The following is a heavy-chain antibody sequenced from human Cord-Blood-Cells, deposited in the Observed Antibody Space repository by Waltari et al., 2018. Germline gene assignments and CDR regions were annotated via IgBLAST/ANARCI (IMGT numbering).Heavy chain of an antibody. D-gene: IGHD6-19*01. J-gene: IGHJ4*02. CDR3: ARDPVSSGWFEYFDY. CDR1: GGTFSSYA. Sequence: QVQLVQSGAEVKKPGSSVKVSCKASGGTFSSYAISWVRPAPGQGLEWMGGNIPIVGTANYAQKFQGRGTITADESTSTAYMELSSLRSEDTAVYYYARDPVSSGWFEYFDYWGQGTLVTVSS. CDR2: NIPIVGTA. V-gene: IGHV1-69*01.